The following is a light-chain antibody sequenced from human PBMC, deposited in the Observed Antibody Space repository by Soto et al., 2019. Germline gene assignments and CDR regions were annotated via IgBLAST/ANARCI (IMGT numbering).Light chain of an antibody. CDR3: QQYNNWPPKT. Sequence: EIGLTQSPATLSVSPWESATLSSRASQSVSSDLAWYQQKPGQAPRLLIYGASTRATGIPARFSGSGSGTEFTLTISSLQSEDFAVYYCQQYNNWPPKTFGQGTKVDI. CDR2: GAS. V-gene: IGKV3-15*01. J-gene: IGKJ1*01. CDR1: QSVSSD.